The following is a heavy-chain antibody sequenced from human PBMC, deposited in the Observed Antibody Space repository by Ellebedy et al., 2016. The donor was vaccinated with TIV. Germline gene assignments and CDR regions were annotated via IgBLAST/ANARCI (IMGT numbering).Heavy chain of an antibody. Sequence: AASVKVSCKASGGTFSSYAISWVRQAPGQGLEWMGWINPNSGGTNYAQKFQGWVTMTRDTSISTAYMELSRLRSDDTAVYYCARDDYYDSSGSGALDIWGQGTMVTVSS. J-gene: IGHJ3*02. CDR3: ARDDYYDSSGSGALDI. CDR1: GGTFSSYA. CDR2: INPNSGGT. D-gene: IGHD3-22*01. V-gene: IGHV1-2*04.